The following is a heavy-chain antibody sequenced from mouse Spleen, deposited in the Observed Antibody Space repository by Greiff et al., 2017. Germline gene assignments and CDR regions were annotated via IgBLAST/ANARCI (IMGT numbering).Heavy chain of an antibody. J-gene: IGHJ2*01. CDR2: IDPSDSET. CDR1: GYSFTSYW. CDR3: ASLLLNY. Sequence: VKLMESGPQLVRPGASVKISCKASGYSFTSYWMHWVKQRPGQGLEWIGMIDPSDSETRLNQKFKDKATLTVDKSSSTAYMQLSSPTSEDSAVYYCASLLLNYWGQGTTLTVSS. V-gene: IGHV1S126*01. D-gene: IGHD2-10*01.